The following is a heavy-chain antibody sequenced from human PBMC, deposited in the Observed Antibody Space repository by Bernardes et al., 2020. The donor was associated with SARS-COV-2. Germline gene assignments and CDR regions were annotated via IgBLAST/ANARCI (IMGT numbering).Heavy chain of an antibody. CDR3: VSPSAPPEYCSGRSCYIRG. CDR2: IYYSGST. J-gene: IGHJ4*02. Sequence: SETLYLTCSVSGASISSSIYFWGWLLQPPGKGLECIGTIYYSGSTYYNPSLRSRVTISVDTSKNQFSLKLNSVTAADTAVYYCVSPSAPPEYCSGRSCYIRGWGQGTLVTVSS. CDR1: GASISSSIYF. V-gene: IGHV4-39*01. D-gene: IGHD2-15*01.